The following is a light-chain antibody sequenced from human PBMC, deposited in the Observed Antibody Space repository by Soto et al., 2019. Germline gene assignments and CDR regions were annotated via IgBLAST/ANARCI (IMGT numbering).Light chain of an antibody. CDR1: SSNIGSNY. Sequence: QLVLTQPPSASGTPGQRVTISCSGSSSNIGSNYGYWYQQLPGTAPKLLIYSNNQRPSGVPDRFSGSKSGTSASLAISGLRSEDEADYYCAAWDDTLSVWVFGGGTQLTVL. CDR2: SNN. CDR3: AAWDDTLSVWV. V-gene: IGLV1-47*02. J-gene: IGLJ3*02.